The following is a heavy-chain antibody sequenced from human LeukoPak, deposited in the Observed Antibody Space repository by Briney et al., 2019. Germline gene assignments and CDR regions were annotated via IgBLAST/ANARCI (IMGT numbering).Heavy chain of an antibody. D-gene: IGHD1-26*01. J-gene: IGHJ4*02. Sequence: GGSLRLSCAASGFTFSSYWMNWARQAPGKGLEWVASINHNGNVNYYVYSVKGRFTISRDNAKNSLYLQMSNLRAEDTAVYYCAKGGKWDVTPFDYWGQGTLVTVSS. CDR2: INHNGNVN. CDR3: AKGGKWDVTPFDY. CDR1: GFTFSSYW. V-gene: IGHV3-7*03.